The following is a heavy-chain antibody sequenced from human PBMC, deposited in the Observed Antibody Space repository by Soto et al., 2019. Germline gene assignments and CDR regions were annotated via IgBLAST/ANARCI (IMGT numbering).Heavy chain of an antibody. Sequence: GESLKISCKGSGYSFTSYWISWVRQMPWKGLEWMGRIDPSDSYTNYSPSFQGHVTISADKSISTAYLQWSSLKASDTAMYYCAKLRRAGELGPTSGNFDYWGQGILVTVSS. CDR3: AKLRRAGELGPTSGNFDY. J-gene: IGHJ4*02. CDR1: GYSFTSYW. D-gene: IGHD1-26*01. V-gene: IGHV5-10-1*01. CDR2: IDPSDSYT.